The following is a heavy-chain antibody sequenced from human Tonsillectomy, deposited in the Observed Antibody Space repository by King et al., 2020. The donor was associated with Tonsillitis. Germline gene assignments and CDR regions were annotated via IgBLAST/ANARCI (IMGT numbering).Heavy chain of an antibody. CDR3: ARPGEYSSYYYGMDV. D-gene: IGHD6-6*01. CDR2: ISSSSSHI. Sequence: VQLVESGGGLVKPGGSLRLSCAASGFTFSSYSMNWVRQAPGKGLEWVSSISSSSSHIYYADLVKGRFTISRDNAKNSLYLQMNSLRAEDTAVYYCARPGEYSSYYYGMDVWGQGTTVTVSS. CDR1: GFTFSSYS. V-gene: IGHV3-21*01. J-gene: IGHJ6*02.